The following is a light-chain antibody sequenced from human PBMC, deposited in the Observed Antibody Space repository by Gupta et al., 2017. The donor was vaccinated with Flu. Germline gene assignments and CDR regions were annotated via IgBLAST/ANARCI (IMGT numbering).Light chain of an antibody. CDR3: QHYGSSPLT. V-gene: IGKV3-20*01. Sequence: EILLTQSPGTLSLSPGERTTLSCRAIQSVSSSYLAWYQQKPGQAPRLLIYGASSRATGIPDRFSGGGSGKDFTLTISRLEPEDFAVYYCQHYGSSPLTFGQGTKVEIK. CDR2: GAS. CDR1: QSVSSSY. J-gene: IGKJ1*01.